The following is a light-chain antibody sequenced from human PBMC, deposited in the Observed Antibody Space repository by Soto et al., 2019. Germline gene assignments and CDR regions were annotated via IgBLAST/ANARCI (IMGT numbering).Light chain of an antibody. CDR3: QQYGSSPGIT. CDR2: GAS. V-gene: IGKV3-20*01. CDR1: QSVSSRY. J-gene: IGKJ5*01. Sequence: EVVFTQSPCTLSLSPLERSTLSCRASQSVSSRYLAWYQQKPGQAPRLLIYGASSRATGIPDRFSGSGSGTDFTLTISRLEPEDFAVYYCQQYGSSPGITFGQGTRLEIK.